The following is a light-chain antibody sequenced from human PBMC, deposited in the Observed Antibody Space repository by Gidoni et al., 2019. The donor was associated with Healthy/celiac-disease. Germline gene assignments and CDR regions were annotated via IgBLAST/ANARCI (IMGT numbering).Light chain of an antibody. CDR1: SSDVGSSNL. CDR2: EGS. Sequence: QSALTQPASVSGSPGQSITISCTGTSSDVGSSNLVAWYQQHPGKAPKLMIYEGSKRPSGVSNRFSGSKSGNTASLTISGLQAKDEADYYCCSYAGSSTYVFGTGTKVTVL. CDR3: CSYAGSSTYV. J-gene: IGLJ1*01. V-gene: IGLV2-23*01.